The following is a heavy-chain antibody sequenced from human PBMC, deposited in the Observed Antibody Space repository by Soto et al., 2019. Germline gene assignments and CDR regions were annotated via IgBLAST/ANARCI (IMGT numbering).Heavy chain of an antibody. CDR3: ARHSEGGSSSRYNYYFDY. CDR1: GGSISSGGYY. J-gene: IGHJ4*02. Sequence: PSETLSLTCTVSGGSISSGGYYWSWIRQHPGKGLEWIGYIYYSGSTNYNPSLKSRVTIPVDTSKNQFSLKLSSVTAADTAVYYCARHSEGGSSSRYNYYFDYWGQGTLVTVSS. CDR2: IYYSGST. D-gene: IGHD6-13*01. V-gene: IGHV4-61*08.